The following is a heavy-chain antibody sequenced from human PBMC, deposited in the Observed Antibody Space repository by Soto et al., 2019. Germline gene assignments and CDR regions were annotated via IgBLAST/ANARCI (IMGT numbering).Heavy chain of an antibody. CDR2: ISAGGGSA. J-gene: IGHJ4*02. CDR1: VFTFSSYA. D-gene: IGHD6-19*01. CDR3: AKVRSAWFFDY. V-gene: IGHV3-23*01. Sequence: EVQLLESGGGLVQPGESLRLSCAASVFTFSSYAMTWVRQAPGKGLEWVSAISAGGGSAYYADSVKGLFTISRDNSKNTLYLQMNSLRAEETAVYYCAKVRSAWFFDYWGQGTLVTVSS.